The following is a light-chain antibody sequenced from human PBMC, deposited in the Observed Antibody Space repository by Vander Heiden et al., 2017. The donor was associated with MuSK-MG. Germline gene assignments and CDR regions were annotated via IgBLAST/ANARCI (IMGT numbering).Light chain of an antibody. CDR1: QGFSYY. J-gene: IGKJ4*01. CDR3: QKNDSAPLT. CDR2: AAS. Sequence: DIQMTQSPSSLPASVGDRVTITCRASQGFSYYLAWYNQRPGKVPKLLIYAASTLRSGVPSRCSGSGTGTDFTLTISSLQPEDVATYYCQKNDSAPLTFGEGTKVXIK. V-gene: IGKV1-27*01.